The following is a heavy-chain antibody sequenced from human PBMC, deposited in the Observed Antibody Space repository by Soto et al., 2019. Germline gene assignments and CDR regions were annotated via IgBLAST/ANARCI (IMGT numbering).Heavy chain of an antibody. Sequence: KTSETLSLTCVVSGASLSTSNWWSWFLQPPGKGLEWIGEIYHTGSASYSPSLKSRVSMSIDKSKNQFSLRLTDVTAADTAKYYCARGPRSGSHSVDGFDVWGQGTVVTVSS. V-gene: IGHV4-4*02. J-gene: IGHJ3*01. CDR2: IYHTGSA. CDR1: GASLSTSNW. CDR3: ARGPRSGSHSVDGFDV. D-gene: IGHD1-26*01.